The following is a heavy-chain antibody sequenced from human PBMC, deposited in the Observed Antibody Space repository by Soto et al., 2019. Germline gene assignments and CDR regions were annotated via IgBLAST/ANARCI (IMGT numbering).Heavy chain of an antibody. Sequence: ASVKVSCKASGYTFTSYDINWVRQATGQGLEWMGWMNPNSGNTGYAQKFQGRVTMTRNTSISTAYMELSSLRSEDTAVYYCARGIRRKTIVVVPAAIRKQDYGMDVWGQGTTVTVSS. V-gene: IGHV1-8*01. D-gene: IGHD2-2*02. CDR1: GYTFTSYD. CDR3: ARGIRRKTIVVVPAAIRKQDYGMDV. J-gene: IGHJ6*02. CDR2: MNPNSGNT.